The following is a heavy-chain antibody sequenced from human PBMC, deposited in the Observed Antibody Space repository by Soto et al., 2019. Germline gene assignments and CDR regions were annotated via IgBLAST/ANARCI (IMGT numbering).Heavy chain of an antibody. J-gene: IGHJ4*02. Sequence: QVQLVQSGAEVKKPGASVKVSCKTSGYTFISYYVHWVRQAPGQGLEWMGVINPGDGGTSYAQKFQARVTMTTDTSTSTVYMELSSLRSEDTAVFYCARDLSPGLFDYWSQGTLVTVSS. CDR1: GYTFISYY. D-gene: IGHD3-3*02. CDR3: ARDLSPGLFDY. V-gene: IGHV1-46*01. CDR2: INPGDGGT.